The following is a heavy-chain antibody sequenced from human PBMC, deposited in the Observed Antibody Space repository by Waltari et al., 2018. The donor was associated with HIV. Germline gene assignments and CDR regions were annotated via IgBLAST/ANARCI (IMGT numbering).Heavy chain of an antibody. CDR2: IIPVFGTP. CDR1: GDTFTNLG. D-gene: IGHD3-10*01. V-gene: IGHV1-69*12. J-gene: IGHJ4*02. Sequence: QVQLVQSGREVKRPGSSGRGSCKTPGDTFTNLGISGVRQAPGQGLEWMGGIIPVFGTPTFGRKFQGRLSIIADESASTAYMELSSLKSDDTAIYFCARFKFVGRRVDHFFDYWGQGSLVTVSS. CDR3: ARFKFVGRRVDHFFDY.